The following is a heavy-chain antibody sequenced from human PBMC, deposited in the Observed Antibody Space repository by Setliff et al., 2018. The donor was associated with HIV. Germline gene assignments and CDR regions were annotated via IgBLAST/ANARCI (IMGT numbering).Heavy chain of an antibody. J-gene: IGHJ3*01. Sequence: GASVQVSCKTSGYTFTAYYIYWVRQAPGHGLELMVRIHPNTGSTNYLQEFQGRLTINRDTSMSTLHMGLTGLTTDDTAVDYCAKQGLSDSLYAFDVWGQGTMVTVSS. V-gene: IGHV1-2*06. CDR2: IHPNTGST. CDR3: AKQGLSDSLYAFDV. CDR1: GYTFTAYY. D-gene: IGHD2-21*01.